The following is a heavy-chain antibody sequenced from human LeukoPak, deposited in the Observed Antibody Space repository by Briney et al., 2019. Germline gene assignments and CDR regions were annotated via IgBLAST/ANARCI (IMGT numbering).Heavy chain of an antibody. CDR2: ISGSGGST. Sequence: PGGSLRLSCAASGFTFSSYAMSWVRQAPGKGLEWVSAISGSGGSTYYADSVKGRFTISRDNSKNTLYLQMNSLRAEDTAVYYCAKRGYYYDSSGYYLFDYWGQGTLVTVSS. CDR1: GFTFSSYA. V-gene: IGHV3-23*01. D-gene: IGHD3-22*01. CDR3: AKRGYYYDSSGYYLFDY. J-gene: IGHJ4*02.